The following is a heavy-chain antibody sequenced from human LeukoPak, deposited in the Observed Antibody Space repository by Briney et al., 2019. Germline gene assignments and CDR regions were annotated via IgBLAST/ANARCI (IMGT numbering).Heavy chain of an antibody. Sequence: ASVKVSCKASGYTFTSYGISWVRQAPGQGLEWMGWISAYNGNTNYAQKLQGRVTMTTDTSTSTAYMELRGLRSDDTAVYYCARVSYQLSAFDIWGQGTMVTVSS. J-gene: IGHJ3*02. V-gene: IGHV1-18*01. CDR3: ARVSYQLSAFDI. CDR1: GYTFTSYG. D-gene: IGHD2-2*01. CDR2: ISAYNGNT.